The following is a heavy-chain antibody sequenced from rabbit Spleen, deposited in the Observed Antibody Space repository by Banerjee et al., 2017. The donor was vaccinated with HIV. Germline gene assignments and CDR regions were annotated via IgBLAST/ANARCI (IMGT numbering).Heavy chain of an antibody. J-gene: IGHJ4*01. CDR1: GVSFSGSSY. D-gene: IGHD1-1*01. CDR2: IEGGSSGFT. CDR3: ARDLVGVIGWNFYL. V-gene: IGHV1S40*01. Sequence: QSLEESGGDLVKPGASLTLTCIASGVSFSGSSYMCWVRQAPGKGLEWIACIEGGSSGFTYFASWAKGRFTISKTSSTTVTLQMTSLTAADTATYFCARDLVGVIGWNFYLWGPGTLSPS.